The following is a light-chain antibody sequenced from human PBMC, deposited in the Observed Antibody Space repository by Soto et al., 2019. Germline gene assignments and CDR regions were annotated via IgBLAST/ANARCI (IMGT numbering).Light chain of an antibody. Sequence: EIVLTQSPATLSLSPGERATLSCRASQSVSSYLGWYQQKPGQAPRLFIYDASNRATGIPARFSGSGSGTDFTLTISSLESEDFAVYYCQQRSNWPLLTFGGGTRVEIK. CDR2: DAS. CDR3: QQRSNWPLLT. V-gene: IGKV3-11*01. CDR1: QSVSSY. J-gene: IGKJ4*01.